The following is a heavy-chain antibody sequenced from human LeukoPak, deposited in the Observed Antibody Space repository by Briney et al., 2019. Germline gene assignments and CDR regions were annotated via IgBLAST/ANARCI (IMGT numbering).Heavy chain of an antibody. CDR3: ARGLNSAIDF. CDR2: IRGDGSDK. V-gene: IGHV3-7*04. Sequence: PGGSLRLSCAASGFNFGSYWMNWARQAPGKGLEWVANIRGDGSDKVYVGSVRGRLTISRDNADNSLYLQMNSLSVDDTAVYYCARGLNSAIDFWGQGTLVTVSS. J-gene: IGHJ4*02. CDR1: GFNFGSYW.